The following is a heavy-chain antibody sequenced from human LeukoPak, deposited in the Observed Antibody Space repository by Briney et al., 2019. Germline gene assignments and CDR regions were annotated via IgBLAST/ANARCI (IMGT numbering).Heavy chain of an antibody. CDR1: GGSISSYY. CDR2: IYYSGST. J-gene: IGHJ3*02. V-gene: IGHV4-59*01. D-gene: IGHD1-26*01. CDR3: ARQPRATTFDAFDI. Sequence: SETLSLTCTVSGGSISSYYWSWIRQPPGKGLEWIGYIYYSGSTNYNPSLKSRVTISVDTSKNQFSLKLSSVTAADTAVYYCARQPRATTFDAFDIWGQGTMVTVSS.